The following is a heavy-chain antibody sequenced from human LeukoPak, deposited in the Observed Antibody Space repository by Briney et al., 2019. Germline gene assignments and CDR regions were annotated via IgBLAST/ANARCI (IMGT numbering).Heavy chain of an antibody. Sequence: PGGPLRLSCAASGFTFSSYAMSWVRQAPGKGLEWVSAISGSGGSTYYADSVKGRFTISRDNSKNTLYLQMNSLRAEDTAVYYCAKGGSRHYDILTGYYPSYYFDYWGQGTLVTVSS. D-gene: IGHD3-9*01. J-gene: IGHJ4*02. CDR1: GFTFSSYA. V-gene: IGHV3-23*01. CDR3: AKGGSRHYDILTGYYPSYYFDY. CDR2: ISGSGGST.